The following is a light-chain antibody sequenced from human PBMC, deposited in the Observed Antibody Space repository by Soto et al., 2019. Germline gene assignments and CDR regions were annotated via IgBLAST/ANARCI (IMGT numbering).Light chain of an antibody. J-gene: IGKJ1*01. Sequence: DIQLTQSPSFLSASVGDRVTITCRASQGISSYLAWYQQKPGKAPKLLIYAASTLQSGVPSRFSGSGSGTEFTLTISSLQPVDFATYYCQQLNSYPQTFGQGTKVEIK. CDR1: QGISSY. CDR2: AAS. V-gene: IGKV1-9*01. CDR3: QQLNSYPQT.